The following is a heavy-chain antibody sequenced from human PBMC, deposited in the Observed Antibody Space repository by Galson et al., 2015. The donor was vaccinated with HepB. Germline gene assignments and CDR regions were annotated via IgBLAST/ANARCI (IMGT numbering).Heavy chain of an antibody. J-gene: IGHJ4*02. CDR2: VNYRGTT. D-gene: IGHD1-7*01. Sequence: QVQLQESGPGLVKPSETLSLTCTVSGDSISSSTYYWGWVRQPPGKGLECIGNVNYRGTTYYNPSLKSRVTISVDTSKNRFSLNLTSVTAADTAVYFCARQRLGTYYFDHWGQGTLVTVSS. CDR1: GDSISSSTYY. V-gene: IGHV4-39*01. CDR3: ARQRLGTYYFDH.